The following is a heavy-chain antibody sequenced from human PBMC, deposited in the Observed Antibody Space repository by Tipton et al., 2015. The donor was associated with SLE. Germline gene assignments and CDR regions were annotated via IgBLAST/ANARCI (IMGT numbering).Heavy chain of an antibody. CDR2: VYKN. CDR1: GVSISNYY. D-gene: IGHD1-26*01. V-gene: IGHV4-59*12. CDR3: ATSNSVGATHYAFDI. Sequence: TLSLTCYVTGVSISNYYWTWIRQSPGKGLEWIGNVYKNYNPSLESRVTISVDTSRNLFSLNLSSVTAADTAVYYCATSNSVGATHYAFDIWGQGTMVTVSS. J-gene: IGHJ3*02.